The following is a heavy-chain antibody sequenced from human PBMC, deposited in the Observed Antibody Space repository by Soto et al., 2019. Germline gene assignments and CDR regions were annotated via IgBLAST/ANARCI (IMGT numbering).Heavy chain of an antibody. J-gene: IGHJ4*02. V-gene: IGHV3-23*01. Sequence: EVQLLESGGGLVQPGGSLRLSCAASGFTFSSYAMSWVRQAPGKGLEWVSAISGSGGSTYYADSVKGRFTISRDNSKNTLYQQMNSLTAEDTAGYCCTKRVVPAPHDYWGQLTMVTVSS. D-gene: IGHD2-2*01. CDR3: TKRVVPAPHDY. CDR1: GFTFSSYA. CDR2: ISGSGGST.